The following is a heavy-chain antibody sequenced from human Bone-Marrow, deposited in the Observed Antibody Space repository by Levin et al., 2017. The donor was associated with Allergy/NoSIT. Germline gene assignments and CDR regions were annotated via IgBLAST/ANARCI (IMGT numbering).Heavy chain of an antibody. CDR3: AKEGLAAAGYYFDS. V-gene: IGHV3-23*01. Sequence: GESLKISCAASGFTFSSYAMSWVRQAPGKGLEWVSSISGSGTITHYAESVKGRFTLSRDISKNMLHLQMNSLRAEDTAIYFCAKEGLAAAGYYFDSWGQGTLVTVSS. J-gene: IGHJ4*02. D-gene: IGHD6-25*01. CDR2: ISGSGTIT. CDR1: GFTFSSYA.